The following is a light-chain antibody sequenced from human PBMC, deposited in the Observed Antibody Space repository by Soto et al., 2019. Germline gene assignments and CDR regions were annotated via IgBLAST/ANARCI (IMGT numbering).Light chain of an antibody. J-gene: IGLJ2*01. V-gene: IGLV2-14*01. Sequence: QSALTQPASVSESPGQSITISCTGTSSDVGASDFVSWYQQHPGKAPELIIYEISNRPSGVSSRFSGSKSGNTASLTISGLRAEDESDYYCSSYTTSHTLVFGGGTKLTVL. CDR2: EIS. CDR3: SSYTTSHTLV. CDR1: SSDVGASDF.